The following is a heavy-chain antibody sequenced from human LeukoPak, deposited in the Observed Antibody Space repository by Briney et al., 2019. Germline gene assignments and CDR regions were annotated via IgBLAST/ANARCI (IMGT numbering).Heavy chain of an antibody. Sequence: LGGSLRPSFAASGLTFSSNAMSWVRQPPGKGLEWASVISVIVSRAYYAEFVKGRFTVSRDNSKNTVLLQMNSLRVEDTAVYYCTKDHDGMHAWGQGTTVTFSS. V-gene: IGHV3-23*01. CDR1: GLTFSSNA. J-gene: IGHJ6*02. CDR2: ISVIVSRA. CDR3: TKDHDGMHA.